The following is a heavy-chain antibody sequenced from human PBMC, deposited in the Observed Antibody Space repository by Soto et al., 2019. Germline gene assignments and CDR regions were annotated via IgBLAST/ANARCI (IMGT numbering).Heavy chain of an antibody. CDR1: GGSISSGGYY. Sequence: SETLSLTCTVSGGSISSGGYYWSWIRQHPGKGLEWIGYIYYSGSTYYNPSLKSRVTISVDTSKNQFSLKLSSVTAADTAVYYCARAGYSSSWYSVDYWGQGTLVTVSS. CDR3: ARAGYSSSWYSVDY. V-gene: IGHV4-31*02. CDR2: IYYSGST. J-gene: IGHJ4*02. D-gene: IGHD6-13*01.